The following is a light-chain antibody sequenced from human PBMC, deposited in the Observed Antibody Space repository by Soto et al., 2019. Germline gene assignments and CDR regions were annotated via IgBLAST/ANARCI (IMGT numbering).Light chain of an antibody. CDR3: SSYTSSSTRV. CDR1: SSDVGGYNY. CDR2: DVS. Sequence: SVATQRAPVSGSHGQSISIFCTENSSDVGGYNYVSGYQQHPGKAPKLMIFDVSNRPSGVSNRFSGSKSGNTASLTVSGLQAEDEADYYCSSYTSSSTRVFGTGTKVTV. J-gene: IGLJ1*01. V-gene: IGLV2-14*01.